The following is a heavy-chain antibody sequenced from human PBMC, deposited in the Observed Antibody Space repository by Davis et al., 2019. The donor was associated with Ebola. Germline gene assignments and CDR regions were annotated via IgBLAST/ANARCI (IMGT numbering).Heavy chain of an antibody. J-gene: IGHJ6*02. V-gene: IGHV4-34*01. CDR3: ARGIQTGGSYGLDV. Sequence: ESLKISCAASGFTFSSYSMNWVRQAPGKGLEWIGEINHSGSTNYNPSLKSRVTISVDTSKNQFSLNLNSVTAADTAVYYCARGIQTGGSYGLDVWGQGTTVTVSS. CDR1: GFTFSSYS. D-gene: IGHD2-15*01. CDR2: INHSGST.